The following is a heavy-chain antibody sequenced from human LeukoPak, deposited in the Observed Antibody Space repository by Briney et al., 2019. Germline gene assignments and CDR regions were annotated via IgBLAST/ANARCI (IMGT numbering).Heavy chain of an antibody. D-gene: IGHD5-18*01. CDR1: GFTFDDYA. CDR3: ARGYIGPDY. J-gene: IGHJ4*02. Sequence: PGRSLRLSCAASGFTFDDYAMHWVRQPPGKGLVWVSRVNNDGSDTVYADSVKGRFTVSRDNAKNTLYLQMSSLRAEDTAVYYCARGYIGPDYWGQGTLVTVSS. V-gene: IGHV3-74*01. CDR2: VNNDGSDT.